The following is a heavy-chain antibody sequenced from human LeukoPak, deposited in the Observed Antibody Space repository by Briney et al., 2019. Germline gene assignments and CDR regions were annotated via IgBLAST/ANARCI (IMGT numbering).Heavy chain of an antibody. CDR2: IKQDGSEK. CDR1: GFTFSSYW. D-gene: IGHD3-10*01. Sequence: GGSLRLSCAASGFTFSSYWMSWVRQAPGKGLEWVANIKQDGSEKYYVDSVKGRFTISRDNAKNSLYLQMNSLRAGDTAVYYCAKTPDYYGSGSHFDYWGQGTLVTVSS. J-gene: IGHJ4*02. CDR3: AKTPDYYGSGSHFDY. V-gene: IGHV3-7*03.